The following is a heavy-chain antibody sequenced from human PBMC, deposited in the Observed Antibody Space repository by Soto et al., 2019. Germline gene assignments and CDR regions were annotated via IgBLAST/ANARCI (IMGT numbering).Heavy chain of an antibody. V-gene: IGHV3-48*02. CDR3: ARFFGSGFDY. CDR1: GFTFSTDS. CDR2: ISTSGATR. D-gene: IGHD6-19*01. J-gene: IGHJ4*02. Sequence: GGSLRLSCVASGFTFSTDSMNWVRQAPGKGLEWVAHISTSGATRYYADTVKGRFNISRDNAKTSLYLQMDSLRNVDTAVYYCARFFGSGFDYWGQGTLVTVSS.